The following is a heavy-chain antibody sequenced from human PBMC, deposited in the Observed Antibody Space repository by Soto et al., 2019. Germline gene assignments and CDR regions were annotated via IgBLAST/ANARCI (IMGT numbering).Heavy chain of an antibody. J-gene: IGHJ4*02. CDR1: GGSISTYY. Sequence: QVQLQESGPGLLKPSETLSLTCTVSGGSISTYYWSWIRQPPGKGLEWIGYIYYSGSTNYNPSLKSRVTISVATSKNQFSLKLSSVSAADTAVYYCARDGSRYDFWSGPYYFDYWGQGTLVTVSS. CDR3: ARDGSRYDFWSGPYYFDY. V-gene: IGHV4-59*01. D-gene: IGHD3-3*01. CDR2: IYYSGST.